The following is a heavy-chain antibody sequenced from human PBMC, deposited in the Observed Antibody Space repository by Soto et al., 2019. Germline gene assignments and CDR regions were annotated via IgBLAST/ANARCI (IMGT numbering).Heavy chain of an antibody. CDR3: ATCRIRYQSCGYYDGLYGMDV. CDR1: GYNFISYG. Sequence: ASVKVSCKASGYNFISYGFNWVRQAPGQGLEWMGWISGYNGNTNYAQKFQGRVTMTTDTSTNTAYMELRSLRSEDTAVHYCATCRIRYQSCGYYDGLYGMDVWGQGTTVPVSS. J-gene: IGHJ6*02. D-gene: IGHD3-22*01. CDR2: ISGYNGNT. V-gene: IGHV1-18*01.